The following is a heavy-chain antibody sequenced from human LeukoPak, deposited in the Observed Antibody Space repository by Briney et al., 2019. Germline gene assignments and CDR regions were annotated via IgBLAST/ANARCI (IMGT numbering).Heavy chain of an antibody. CDR1: GFTFGRYW. CDR3: AKVAVGSSGYYSHFDY. Sequence: GGSLRLSCAASGFTFGRYWMTWVRQAPGKGLEWVANIKEDGSQEYYVDSVKGRFTISRDNAKNSLYLQMNSLRAEDTAVYYCAKVAVGSSGYYSHFDYWGQGTLVTVSA. CDR2: IKEDGSQE. D-gene: IGHD3-22*01. J-gene: IGHJ4*02. V-gene: IGHV3-7*03.